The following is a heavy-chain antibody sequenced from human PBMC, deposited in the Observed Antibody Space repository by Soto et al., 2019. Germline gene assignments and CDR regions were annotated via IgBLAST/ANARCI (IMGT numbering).Heavy chain of an antibody. D-gene: IGHD6-19*01. CDR2: ISGSGGST. CDR1: GCTFSNYA. CDR3: ARRSSGWYFDY. V-gene: IGHV3-23*01. Sequence: EVQLLESGGGLVQPGGSLRLSCAAPGCTFSNYAMNWVRQAPGKGLEWVSVISGSGGSTYYADSVKGRFTISRDNSKTTLYLQMNSLRGEDTAVYYCARRSSGWYFDYWGQGTLVTVSS. J-gene: IGHJ4*02.